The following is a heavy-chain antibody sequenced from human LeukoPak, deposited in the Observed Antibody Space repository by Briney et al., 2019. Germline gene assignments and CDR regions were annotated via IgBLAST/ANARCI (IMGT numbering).Heavy chain of an antibody. D-gene: IGHD3-10*01. CDR1: GYTFTGYY. Sequence: ASVKVSCKASGYTFTGYYMHWVRQAPGQGLEWMGRIDPNSGVTNYAQKFQGRVTMTRDTSISTAYMDLSRLRSDDTAVYYCARDRYYGSGSYYNVFDYWGQGTLVTASS. V-gene: IGHV1-2*06. CDR2: IDPNSGVT. CDR3: ARDRYYGSGSYYNVFDY. J-gene: IGHJ4*02.